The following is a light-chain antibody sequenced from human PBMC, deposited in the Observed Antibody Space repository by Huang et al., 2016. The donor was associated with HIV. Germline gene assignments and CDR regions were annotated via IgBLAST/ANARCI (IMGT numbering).Light chain of an antibody. CDR3: QQYNNWLQG. CDR1: QSVSSN. V-gene: IGKV3-15*01. CDR2: GVS. Sequence: EIVMTQSPATLSVSPGERATLSCRASQSVSSNLAWYQQKPGQAPRLLICGVSTRATGSPARFSGSGSGTEFTLTISSLQSEDFAVYYCQQYNNWLQGFRGGTKVEIK. J-gene: IGKJ4*01.